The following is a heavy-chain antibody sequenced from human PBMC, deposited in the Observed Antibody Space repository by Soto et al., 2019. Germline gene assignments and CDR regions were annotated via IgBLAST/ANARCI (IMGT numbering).Heavy chain of an antibody. J-gene: IGHJ4*02. CDR2: IYHTGTT. CDR1: GDSISSSTYY. D-gene: IGHD6-6*01. CDR3: ARPYCSSSSMFDY. Sequence: SENLSLTCTVSGDSISSSTYYWGWIRQPPGKGLEWIGCIYHTGTTYYNPSLKSRVTISVDTSKNQFSLKLSSVTAADTAVYYCARPYCSSSSMFDYWGQGTLVTVSS. V-gene: IGHV4-39*01.